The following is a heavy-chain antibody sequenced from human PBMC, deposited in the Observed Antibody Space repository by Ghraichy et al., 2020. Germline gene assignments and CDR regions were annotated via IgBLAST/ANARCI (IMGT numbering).Heavy chain of an antibody. D-gene: IGHD3-10*01. Sequence: SQTLSLTCTVSGGSISNIGYYWGWIRQPPGKGLEWFGSVYYSGRTYYNSSLESRLTISTDTSKNQLSLRLRSVTATDTAVYYCSRLGGSETLEYYFNYWGQGTLVTVSS. J-gene: IGHJ4*02. CDR3: SRLGGSETLEYYFNY. CDR1: GGSISNIGYY. V-gene: IGHV4-39*01. CDR2: VYYSGRT.